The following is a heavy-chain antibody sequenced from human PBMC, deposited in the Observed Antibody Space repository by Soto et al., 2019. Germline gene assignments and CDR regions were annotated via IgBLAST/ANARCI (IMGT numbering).Heavy chain of an antibody. CDR2: IWYDGIKK. J-gene: IGHJ6*02. CDR1: GFTFTNYG. Sequence: LRLSCAASGFTFTNYGMHWVRQAPGKGLEWVALIWYDGIKKFYADSVKGRFTISRENAQNSFFLQMNSLRVGDTAVYYCARTDRDFYGLDVWGQGTTVTVSS. V-gene: IGHV3-33*01. CDR3: ARTDRDFYGLDV.